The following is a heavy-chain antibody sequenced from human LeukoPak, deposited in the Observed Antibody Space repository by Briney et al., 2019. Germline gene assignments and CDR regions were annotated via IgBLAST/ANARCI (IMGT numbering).Heavy chain of an antibody. CDR2: ISYDGSNK. CDR3: ARESLNCSSTSCYRGFDP. D-gene: IGHD2-2*01. V-gene: IGHV3-30*01. J-gene: IGHJ5*02. Sequence: GRSLRLSCAASGSTFSSYAMHWVRQAPGKGLEWVAVISYDGSNKYYADSVKGRFTISRDNSKNTLYLQMNSLRAEDTAVYYCARESLNCSSTSCYRGFDPWGQGTLVTVSS. CDR1: GSTFSSYA.